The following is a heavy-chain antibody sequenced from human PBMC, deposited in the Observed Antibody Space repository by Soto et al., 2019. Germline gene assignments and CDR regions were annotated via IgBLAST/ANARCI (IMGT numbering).Heavy chain of an antibody. CDR2: VYWDDDK. D-gene: IGHD2-15*01. CDR1: GFSLNTSAVG. V-gene: IGHV2-5*02. CDR3: SHVLGYCSSVTCYHSVDYMDV. J-gene: IGHJ6*03. Sequence: QITLKESGPTLVKPTQTLTLTCNFSGFSLNTSAVGVGWIRQPPGKALEWLALVYWDDDKLYSPSLKSRLTITKDTSKNQVVLTMTNMDPVDTATYFCSHVLGYCSSVTCYHSVDYMDVWGKGTTVTVSS.